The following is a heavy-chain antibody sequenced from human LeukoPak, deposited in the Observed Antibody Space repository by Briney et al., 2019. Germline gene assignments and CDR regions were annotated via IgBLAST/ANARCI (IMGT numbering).Heavy chain of an antibody. Sequence: SVTVSCRASGGTFSIYAISWVRQAPGQGIEWMGGIIPILGTANYAQKFQGRVTITADESTSTAYMELSSLRSEDTAVYYCASNPGVVTLSGMLDYYYYMDVWGKGTTVTISS. J-gene: IGHJ6*03. CDR2: IIPILGTA. V-gene: IGHV1-69*13. CDR1: GGTFSIYA. CDR3: ASNPGVVTLSGMLDYYYYMDV. D-gene: IGHD4-23*01.